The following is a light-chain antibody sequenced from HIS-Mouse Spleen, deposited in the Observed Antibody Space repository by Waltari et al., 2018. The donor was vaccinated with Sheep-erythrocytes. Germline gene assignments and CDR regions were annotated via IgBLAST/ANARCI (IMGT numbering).Light chain of an antibody. CDR1: SSDVGGYNY. V-gene: IGLV2-8*01. J-gene: IGLJ1*01. CDR2: EVS. CDR3: SSYAGSNNYV. Sequence: QSALTQPASVSGSPGQSITISCTGTSSDVGGYNYVSWYQQHPGKAPKLLIYEVSKRPPGVPDRFSGSKSGNTASLTVSGLQAEDEADYYCSSYAGSNNYVFGTGTKVTVL.